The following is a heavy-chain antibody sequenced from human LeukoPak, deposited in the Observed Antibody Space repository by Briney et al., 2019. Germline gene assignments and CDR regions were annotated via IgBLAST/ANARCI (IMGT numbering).Heavy chain of an antibody. CDR2: IYTSGST. CDR1: GGSIRGGGYY. CDR3: ARDETVVSVYYGGNSMDAFDI. J-gene: IGHJ3*02. Sequence: SETLSLTCTVSGGSIRGGGYYWSWIRQPAGKGLEWIGRIYTSGSTNYNPSLKSRVTMSVDTSKNQFSLKLSSVTAADTAVYYCARDETVVSVYYGGNSMDAFDIWGQGTMVTVSS. D-gene: IGHD4-23*01. V-gene: IGHV4-61*02.